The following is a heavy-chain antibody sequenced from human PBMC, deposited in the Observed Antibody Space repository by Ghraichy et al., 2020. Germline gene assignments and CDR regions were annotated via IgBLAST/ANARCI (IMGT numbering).Heavy chain of an antibody. V-gene: IGHV4-59*08. CDR1: GGSISSYY. CDR2: IYYSGST. J-gene: IGHJ6*02. D-gene: IGHD6-6*01. Sequence: TLSLTCTVSGGSISSYYWSWIRQPPGKGLEWIGYIYYSGSTNYNPSLKSRVTTSVDTSKNQFSLKLSSVTAADTAVYYCARGSSSSLYNGMDVWGQGTTVTVSS. CDR3: ARGSSSSLYNGMDV.